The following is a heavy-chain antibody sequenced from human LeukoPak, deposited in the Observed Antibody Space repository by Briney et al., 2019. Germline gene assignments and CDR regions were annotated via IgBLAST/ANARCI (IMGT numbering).Heavy chain of an antibody. J-gene: IGHJ4*02. CDR2: INPNSGGT. D-gene: IGHD3-10*01. CDR3: ARDLITMVRGVIKPLGY. CDR1: GYTFTGYY. V-gene: IGHV1-2*02. Sequence: ASVKVSCKASGYTFTGYYMHWVRQASGQGLEWMGWINPNSGGTNYAQKFQGRVTMTRDTSISTAYMELSRLRSDDTAVYYCARDLITMVRGVIKPLGYWGQGTLVTVSS.